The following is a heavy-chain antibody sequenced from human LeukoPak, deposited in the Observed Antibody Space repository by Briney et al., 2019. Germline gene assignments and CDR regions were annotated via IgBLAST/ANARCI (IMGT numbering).Heavy chain of an antibody. D-gene: IGHD2-2*01. CDR1: GFTFDDYG. Sequence: GGSLRLSCAASGFTFDDYGMSWIRQAPGKGLEWVSGINWNGGSTGYADSVKGRFTISRDNSKNTLYLQMNSLRAEDTAVYYCAKDSCSSTSCYNFDYWGQGTLVTVSS. V-gene: IGHV3-20*04. CDR2: INWNGGST. CDR3: AKDSCSSTSCYNFDY. J-gene: IGHJ4*02.